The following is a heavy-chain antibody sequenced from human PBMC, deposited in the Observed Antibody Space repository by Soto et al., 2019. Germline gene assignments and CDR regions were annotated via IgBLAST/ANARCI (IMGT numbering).Heavy chain of an antibody. V-gene: IGHV1-69*13. CDR3: ARDPLHYDILTGYYQGGAFDI. J-gene: IGHJ3*02. D-gene: IGHD3-9*01. CDR1: GGTFSSYA. Sequence: SVKVSCKASGGTFSSYAISWVRQAPGQGLEWMGGIIPIFGTANYAQKFQGRVTITADESTSTAYMELSSLRSEDTAVYYCARDPLHYDILTGYYQGGAFDIWGQGTMVTVSS. CDR2: IIPIFGTA.